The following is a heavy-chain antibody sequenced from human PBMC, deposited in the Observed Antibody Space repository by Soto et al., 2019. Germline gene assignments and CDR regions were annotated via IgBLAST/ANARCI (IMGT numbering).Heavy chain of an antibody. CDR3: AKGGRAYCGGDGRYYFDY. CDR1: RFTFSGYG. J-gene: IGHJ4*02. D-gene: IGHD2-21*02. V-gene: IGHV3-30*18. Sequence: QVQLVESGGGVVQPGRSLRLSCAASRFTFSGYGMHWVRQDPGKGLEWVAVVSYDGSNKFYADSVKGRFTISRDNSKNTLYLQMNSLRVEDTAVYYCAKGGRAYCGGDGRYYFDYWGQGTPVTVSS. CDR2: VSYDGSNK.